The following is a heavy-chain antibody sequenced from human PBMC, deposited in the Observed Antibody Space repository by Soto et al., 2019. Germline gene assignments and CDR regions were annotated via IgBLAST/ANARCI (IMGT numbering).Heavy chain of an antibody. CDR1: GITFSSYS. J-gene: IGHJ4*02. D-gene: IGHD5-18*01. CDR2: ISSSKTT. V-gene: IGHV3-48*02. CDR3: VGDQDVHTPMVHGNY. Sequence: VGSLRLSCTASGITFSSYSMNCVRQAPGKGLEWLSYISSSKTTYADSVKGRFTISRDNAKNSVYLQMNSLRDEDTAVYYCVGDQDVHTPMVHGNYWGRGTRVTVSS.